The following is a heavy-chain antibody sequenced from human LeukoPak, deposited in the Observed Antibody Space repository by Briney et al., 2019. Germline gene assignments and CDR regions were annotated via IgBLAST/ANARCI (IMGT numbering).Heavy chain of an antibody. V-gene: IGHV4-31*03. Sequence: PSETLSLTCTVSGGSISSGGYYWSWIRQHPGKGLEWIGYIYYSGSTYYNPSLKSRVTISVDTSKNQFSLKLSSVTAADTAVYYCARDTSLTVPEYYYYYGMDVWGQGTTVTASS. CDR2: IYYSGST. J-gene: IGHJ6*02. D-gene: IGHD3-3*01. CDR3: ARDTSLTVPEYYYYYGMDV. CDR1: GGSISSGGYY.